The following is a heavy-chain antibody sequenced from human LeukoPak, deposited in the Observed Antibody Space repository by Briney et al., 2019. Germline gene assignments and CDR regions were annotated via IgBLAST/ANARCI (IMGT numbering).Heavy chain of an antibody. CDR1: GPSFSGYY. CDR3: ARGGDCTNGVCYKNWFDP. CDR2: INHSGST. J-gene: IGHJ5*02. Sequence: SETLSLTCAVYGPSFSGYYWSWIRQPPGKGLEWMGEINHSGSTNYNPSLKGRVTISVDTSKNKFSPKLSSVTAADTAVYYCARGGDCTNGVCYKNWFDPWGQGTLVTVSS. V-gene: IGHV4-34*01. D-gene: IGHD2-8*01.